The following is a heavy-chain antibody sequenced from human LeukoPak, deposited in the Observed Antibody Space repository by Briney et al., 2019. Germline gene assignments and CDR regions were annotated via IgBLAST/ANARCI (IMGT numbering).Heavy chain of an antibody. D-gene: IGHD6-13*01. CDR1: GGTFSNYA. V-gene: IGHV1-8*02. J-gene: IGHJ3*02. CDR3: ARGSSIAAAGDLDAFDI. Sequence: ASVEVSCKASGGTFSNYAISWVRQAPGKGLEWMGGFDPEDGETIYAQKFQGRVTMTRNTSISTAYMELSSLRSEDTAVYYCARGSSIAAAGDLDAFDIWGQGTMVTVSS. CDR2: FDPEDGET.